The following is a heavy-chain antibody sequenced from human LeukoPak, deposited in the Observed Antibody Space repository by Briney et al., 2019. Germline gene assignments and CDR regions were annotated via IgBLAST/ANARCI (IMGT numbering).Heavy chain of an antibody. CDR3: ARGTPYGSGSYPLYYFDY. V-gene: IGHV4-59*01. Sequence: SETLSLTCTVSGGSISSYYCSWIRQPPGKGLEWIGYIYYSGSTNYTPSLKSRVTISVDTSKNQFSLKLSSVTAADTAVYYCARGTPYGSGSYPLYYFDYWGQGTLVTVSS. CDR2: IYYSGST. D-gene: IGHD3-10*01. J-gene: IGHJ4*02. CDR1: GGSISSYY.